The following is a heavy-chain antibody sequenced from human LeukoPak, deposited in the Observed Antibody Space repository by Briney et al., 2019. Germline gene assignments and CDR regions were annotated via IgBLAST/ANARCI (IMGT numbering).Heavy chain of an antibody. D-gene: IGHD3-22*01. CDR3: ASTPWSYYYDSSGYYKKRGSDYYYGMDV. V-gene: IGHV3-66*01. CDR1: GFTVSINY. CDR2: IYSGGST. J-gene: IGHJ6*02. Sequence: GGSLRLSCAASGFTVSINYMSWVRQAPGKGLEWVSVIYSGGSTYYADSVKGRFTISRDNSKNTLYLQMNSLRAEDTAVYYCASTPWSYYYDSSGYYKKRGSDYYYGMDVWGQGTTVTVSS.